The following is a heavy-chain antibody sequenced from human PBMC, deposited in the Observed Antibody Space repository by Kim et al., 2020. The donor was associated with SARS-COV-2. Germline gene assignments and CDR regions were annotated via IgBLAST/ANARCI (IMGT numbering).Heavy chain of an antibody. V-gene: IGHV3-49*03. CDR3: TREAYYYDSSGPQPAFDI. J-gene: IGHJ3*02. CDR2: IRSKVYGGTT. D-gene: IGHD3-22*01. CDR1: GFTFGDYA. Sequence: GGSLRLSCTASGFTFGDYAMSWFRQAPGKGLEWVGSIRSKVYGGTTEYAASVKGRFTISRDDSKSIAYLQMNSLKTEDTAVYYCTREAYYYDSSGPQPAFDIWGQGTMVTVSS.